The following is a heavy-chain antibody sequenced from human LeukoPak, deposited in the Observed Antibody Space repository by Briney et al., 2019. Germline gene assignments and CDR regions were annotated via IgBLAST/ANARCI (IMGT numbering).Heavy chain of an antibody. D-gene: IGHD5-18*01. CDR1: GGSINSFY. J-gene: IGHJ3*02. V-gene: IGHV4-4*07. CDR2: IYSSGST. Sequence: NPSETLSLTCTVSGGSINSFYWTWIRQPAGKGLEWIGRIYSSGSTNFNPSLKSRVTMSVDTSKNQFSLRLSSVTAADTAVYYCARGAHSYGYNVGAFDIWGQGTMVTVSS. CDR3: ARGAHSYGYNVGAFDI.